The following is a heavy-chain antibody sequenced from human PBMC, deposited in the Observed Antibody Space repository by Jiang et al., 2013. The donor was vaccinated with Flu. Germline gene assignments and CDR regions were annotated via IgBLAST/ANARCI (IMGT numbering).Heavy chain of an antibody. D-gene: IGHD3-9*01. CDR3: AKDPFYDILSTRDYFDY. V-gene: IGHV3-23*01. J-gene: IGHJ4*02. CDR1: GFTFSSYA. CDR2: ISGSGGST. Sequence: SCAASGFTFSSYAMSWVRQAPGKGLEWVSAISGSGGSTYYADSVKGRFTISRDNSKNTLYLQMNSLRAEDTAVYYCAKDPFYDILSTRDYFDYWGQGTLVPVSS.